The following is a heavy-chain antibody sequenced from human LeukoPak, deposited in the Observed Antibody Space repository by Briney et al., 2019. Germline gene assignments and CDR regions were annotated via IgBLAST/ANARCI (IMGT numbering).Heavy chain of an antibody. D-gene: IGHD6-19*01. CDR3: ARDHVAVAQD. J-gene: IGHJ4*02. Sequence: GSLRLSCAASGFTFNSYAMHWVRQAPGQGLEWVAVISYDGSNKYYADSVKGRFTISRDNSKNTLYLQMNSLRAEDTAVYYCARDHVAVAQDWGQGTLVTVSS. CDR1: GFTFNSYA. CDR2: ISYDGSNK. V-gene: IGHV3-30-3*01.